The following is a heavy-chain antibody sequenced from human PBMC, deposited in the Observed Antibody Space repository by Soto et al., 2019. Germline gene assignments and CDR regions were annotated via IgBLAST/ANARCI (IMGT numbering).Heavy chain of an antibody. V-gene: IGHV4-59*01. D-gene: IGHD2-15*01. Sequence: QVQLQESGPGLVKPSETLSLTCTVSGASISSYYWTWIRQPPGKGLEWIGYIYNIGSTNYNPSLKSRVTISVDTSENRFAVRLSSVTAADTAVYYCARDGGFYYGMDVRGQGTTVTVPS. CDR2: IYNIGST. CDR3: ARDGGFYYGMDV. CDR1: GASISSYY. J-gene: IGHJ6*02.